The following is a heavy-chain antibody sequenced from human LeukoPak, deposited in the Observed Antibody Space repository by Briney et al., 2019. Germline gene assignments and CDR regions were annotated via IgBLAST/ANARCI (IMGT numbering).Heavy chain of an antibody. J-gene: IGHJ5*02. D-gene: IGHD2-2*01. CDR3: ARDLGDIVVVPAAMAGFNWFDP. V-gene: IGHV1-8*01. CDR1: GYTFTSYD. Sequence: ASVKVSCKASGYTFTSYDINWVRQATGQGLEWMGWMNPNSGNTGYAQKFQGRVTMTRNTSISTAYMELRSLRSDDTAVYYCARDLGDIVVVPAAMAGFNWFDPWGQGTLVTVSS. CDR2: MNPNSGNT.